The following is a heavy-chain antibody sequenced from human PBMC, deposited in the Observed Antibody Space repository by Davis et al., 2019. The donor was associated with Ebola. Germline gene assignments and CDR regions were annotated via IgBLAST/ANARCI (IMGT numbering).Heavy chain of an antibody. J-gene: IGHJ2*01. Sequence: GESLKISCAASGFTLSNAWMSWVRQAPGKGLEWAGRIKSKTDGGTTDYAAPVKGRFAMSRDDSKNTLFLQMNSLKIEDTAVYYCTTLSTVTTMYFDLWGRGTLVTVSS. CDR2: IKSKTDGGTT. CDR3: TTLSTVTTMYFDL. D-gene: IGHD4-17*01. CDR1: GFTLSNAW. V-gene: IGHV3-15*01.